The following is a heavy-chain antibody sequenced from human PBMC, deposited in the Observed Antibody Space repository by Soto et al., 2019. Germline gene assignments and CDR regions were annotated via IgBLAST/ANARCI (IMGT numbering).Heavy chain of an antibody. V-gene: IGHV3-33*01. D-gene: IGHD6-6*01. J-gene: IGHJ4*02. CDR3: ARDYSNSFDY. Sequence: GGSLRLSCAASGFTFSNYGMHWVRQAPGKGLEWVAVIWYDGSNKYYVDSVKGRFTISRDNSKNTLYLQMDSLRAEDTAVYYCARDYSNSFDYWGQGTLVPVSS. CDR1: GFTFSNYG. CDR2: IWYDGSNK.